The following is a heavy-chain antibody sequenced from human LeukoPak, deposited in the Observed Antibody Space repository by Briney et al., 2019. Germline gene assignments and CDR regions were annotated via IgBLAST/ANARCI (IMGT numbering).Heavy chain of an antibody. V-gene: IGHV3-23*01. CDR3: ARQRGYCSSGSCYFDY. Sequence: PGRSLRLSCAASGFTFTSPAMSWVRQAPGKGLEWVSAINPSGDDTYYAESVRGRFTISRDNSKNTVYLQMNSLRAEDTAAYYCARQRGYCSSGSCYFDYWGQGTLVTVSS. CDR1: GFTFTSPA. J-gene: IGHJ4*02. D-gene: IGHD2-15*01. CDR2: INPSGDDT.